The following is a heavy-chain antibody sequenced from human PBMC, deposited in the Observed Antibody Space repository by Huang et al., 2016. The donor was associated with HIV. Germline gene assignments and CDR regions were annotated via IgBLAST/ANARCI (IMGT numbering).Heavy chain of an antibody. D-gene: IGHD3-22*01. Sequence: QVQLQQWGAELLKPSETLSLTCAVSGGSFSGHYWTWIRQPPGRGLEWIGEISDSVRTTYNPSLKSRVTISGDTSQSQFALKLNSVTAADTAIYYCARMFKYDSGGYWGNDAFDIWGQGTMVTVSS. CDR1: GGSFSGHY. CDR2: ISDSVRT. V-gene: IGHV4-34*02. CDR3: ARMFKYDSGGYWGNDAFDI. J-gene: IGHJ3*02.